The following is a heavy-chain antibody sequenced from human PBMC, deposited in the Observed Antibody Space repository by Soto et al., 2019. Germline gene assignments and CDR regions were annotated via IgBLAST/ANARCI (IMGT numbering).Heavy chain of an antibody. D-gene: IGHD3-10*01. Sequence: EVQLLGSGGGLVQPGGSLRLSCAASGLTFSTYAMSWVRQAPGKGLEWVSSISGNGANTYYTDSVKGRFIISRDNSKNTRFRQRNSLSAEDTALYSCAKDRPNYSGSGGGYYKAGGDYWGQGTLVTVSS. J-gene: IGHJ4*02. CDR1: GLTFSTYA. CDR3: AKDRPNYSGSGGGYYKAGGDY. V-gene: IGHV3-23*01. CDR2: ISGNGANT.